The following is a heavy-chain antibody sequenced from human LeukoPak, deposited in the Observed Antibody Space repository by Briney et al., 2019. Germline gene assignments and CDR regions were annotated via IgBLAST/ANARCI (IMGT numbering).Heavy chain of an antibody. J-gene: IGHJ6*03. Sequence: SQTLSLTCAISGDSVSSNSAAWNWVRQSPSRDLEWLGRTYYRSKWYNDYAVSVKSRITINPDTSKNQFSLQLNSVTPEDTAVYYCARVTGYDSSGYLGLAPLGGYYMDVWGKGTTVTVSS. D-gene: IGHD3-22*01. CDR2: TYYRSKWYN. CDR1: GDSVSSNSAA. V-gene: IGHV6-1*01. CDR3: ARVTGYDSSGYLGLAPLGGYYMDV.